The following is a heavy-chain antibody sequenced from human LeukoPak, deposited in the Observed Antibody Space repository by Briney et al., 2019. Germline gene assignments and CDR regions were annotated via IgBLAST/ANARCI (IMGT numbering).Heavy chain of an antibody. D-gene: IGHD6-6*01. Sequence: SETLSLTCTVSGDPISSNNYYWGWVRQSPGKGLEWIASIYYGGSTHYNPSLKSRVTMSVDTSKNQFSLWLSSVTAADTAVYYCATTIAARPRYFDSWGQGTLVIVSS. V-gene: IGHV4-39*01. CDR3: ATTIAARPRYFDS. CDR2: IYYGGST. CDR1: GDPISSNNYY. J-gene: IGHJ4*02.